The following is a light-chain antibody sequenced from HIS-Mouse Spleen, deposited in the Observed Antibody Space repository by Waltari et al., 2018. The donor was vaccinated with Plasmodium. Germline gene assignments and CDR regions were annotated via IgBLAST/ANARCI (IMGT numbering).Light chain of an antibody. V-gene: IGLV2-11*01. J-gene: IGLJ2*01. CDR3: CSYAGSYTLV. CDR1: SSDVGGYTY. CDR2: DVS. Sequence: QSALTPPRSVSGSPGQSVTISCPGTSSDVGGYTYVSWYQQPPGKAPKLMIYDVSKRPSGVPDRFSGSKSGNTASLTISGLQAEDEADYYCCSYAGSYTLVFGGGTKLTVL.